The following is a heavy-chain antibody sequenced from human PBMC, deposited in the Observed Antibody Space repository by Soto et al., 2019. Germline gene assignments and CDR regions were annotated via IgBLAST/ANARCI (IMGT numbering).Heavy chain of an antibody. Sequence: SEALSLTCTVSGGSISGYYWSWIRQPPGKGLEWIGYIYYRGSTNYNPSLKSRVTISVDTSKNQFSLKLSSVTAADTAVYYCARREDCSGGSCYFYWGQGTLVTVSS. CDR1: GGSISGYY. CDR2: IYYRGST. V-gene: IGHV4-59*08. CDR3: ARREDCSGGSCYFY. J-gene: IGHJ4*02. D-gene: IGHD2-15*01.